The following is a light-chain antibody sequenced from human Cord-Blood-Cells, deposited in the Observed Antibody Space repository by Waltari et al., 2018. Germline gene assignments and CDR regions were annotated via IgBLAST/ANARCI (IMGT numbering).Light chain of an antibody. V-gene: IGKV1-39*01. CDR2: AAS. J-gene: IGKJ3*01. Sequence: DIQMTQPPSSLSASVGDRVPIPCRASQSISSYLNWYQQKPGKAPKLLIYAASSLQSGVPSRFSGSGSGTDFTLTISSLQPEDFATYYCQQSYSTPFTFGPGTKVDIK. CDR1: QSISSY. CDR3: QQSYSTPFT.